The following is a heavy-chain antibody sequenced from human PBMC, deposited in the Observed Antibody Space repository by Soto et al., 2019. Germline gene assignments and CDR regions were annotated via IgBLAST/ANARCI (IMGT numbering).Heavy chain of an antibody. CDR2: IDPSDSYT. D-gene: IGHD3-9*01. Sequence: LGESLKISCKGSGYSFTSYWISWVRQMPGKGLEWMGRIDPSDSYTNYSPSFQGHVTISADKSISTAYLQWSSLKASDTAMYYCARSVHYDILTPGGWNMDVWGQGTTVTVSS. V-gene: IGHV5-10-1*01. CDR3: ARSVHYDILTPGGWNMDV. J-gene: IGHJ6*02. CDR1: GYSFTSYW.